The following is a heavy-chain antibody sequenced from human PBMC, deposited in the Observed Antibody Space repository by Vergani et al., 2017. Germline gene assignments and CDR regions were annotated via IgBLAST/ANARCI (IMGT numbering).Heavy chain of an antibody. V-gene: IGHV4-4*07. CDR2: IYMNGNT. Sequence: QVQLQESGPGLVKPSETLSLTCTVSGGSISSYYWSWIRQPAGKGLEWIGRIYMNGNTNYNPSLKSRVAVSVDTSKSQFSLKLTSVTAADTAIYYCARMTHCSGTTCPGAFDLWGQGTMVTVSA. J-gene: IGHJ3*01. CDR1: GGSISSYY. CDR3: ARMTHCSGTTCPGAFDL. D-gene: IGHD2-2*01.